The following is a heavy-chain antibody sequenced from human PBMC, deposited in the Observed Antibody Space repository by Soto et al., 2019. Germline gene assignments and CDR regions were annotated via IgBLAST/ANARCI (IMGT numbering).Heavy chain of an antibody. J-gene: IGHJ4*02. CDR2: ITGSSSYI. V-gene: IGHV3-21*02. CDR1: GFTFSSDS. CDR3: ARDVYYYDSSAYWAY. Sequence: EVQLVESGGGLVKPGGSLRLSCAASGFTFSSDSMNWVRQAPGKGLEWVSSITGSSSYIYYADSVKGRFPISRDNAKHSLYLQMHSLRAADKAVYYCARDVYYYDSSAYWAYWGQGTLVTVSS. D-gene: IGHD3-22*01.